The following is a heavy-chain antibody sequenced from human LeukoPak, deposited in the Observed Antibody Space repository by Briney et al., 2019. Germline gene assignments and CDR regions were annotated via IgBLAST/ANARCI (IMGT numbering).Heavy chain of an antibody. CDR3: ARDVSDYYDSSGYWSFDY. J-gene: IGHJ4*02. CDR1: GFTFDDYA. D-gene: IGHD3-22*01. V-gene: IGHV3-21*01. CDR2: ISSSSSYI. Sequence: PGRSLRLSCAASGFTFDDYAMHWVRQAPGKGLEWVSSISSSSSYIYYADSVKGRFTISRDNAKNSLYLQMNSLRAEDTAVYYCARDVSDYYDSSGYWSFDYWGQGTLVTVSS.